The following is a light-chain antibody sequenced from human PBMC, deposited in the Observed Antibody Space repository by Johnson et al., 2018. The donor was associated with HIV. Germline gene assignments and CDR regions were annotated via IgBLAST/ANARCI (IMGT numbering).Light chain of an antibody. V-gene: IGLV1-51*02. Sequence: QPVLTQPPSVSAAPGQKVTVSCSGSSSNIENNFVSWYQQLPGTAPKLLIYEDNKRPSGIPDRFSGSKSGTSATLGITGLQTGDEADYYCGTWNLSLNIEYDFGTGTKVPVL. CDR3: GTWNLSLNIEYD. CDR2: EDN. J-gene: IGLJ1*01. CDR1: SSNIENNF.